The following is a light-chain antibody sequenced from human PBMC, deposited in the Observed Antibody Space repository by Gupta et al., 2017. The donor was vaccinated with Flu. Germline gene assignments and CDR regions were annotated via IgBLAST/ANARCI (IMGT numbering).Light chain of an antibody. Sequence: SSVLTQPPSVSAAPGKTAKITCGGNNIGSKSVHWYQQRPGQAPGVVVYDDSDRPSGIPERFSGSNSGNTAALTISRVEAGDEADYYCQVWDTDSDNLWVFGGGTKLTV. V-gene: IGLV3-21*03. CDR1: NIGSKS. CDR3: QVWDTDSDNLWV. CDR2: DDS. J-gene: IGLJ3*02.